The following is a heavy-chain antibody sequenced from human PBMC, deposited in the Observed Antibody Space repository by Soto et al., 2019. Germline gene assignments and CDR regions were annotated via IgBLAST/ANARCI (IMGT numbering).Heavy chain of an antibody. CDR3: ARGGGGGYGGKSIGYWYFDL. D-gene: IGHD2-15*01. CDR1: GFTVSSNY. Sequence: EVQLVESGGGLIQPGGSLRLSCAASGFTVSSNYMSWVRQAPGKGLEWVSVIYSGGSTYYADSVKGRFTISRDNSKNTLYFQRDSRRGEETAVYYCARGGGGGYGGKSIGYWYFDLWGRGTLVTVSS. J-gene: IGHJ2*01. V-gene: IGHV3-53*01. CDR2: IYSGGST.